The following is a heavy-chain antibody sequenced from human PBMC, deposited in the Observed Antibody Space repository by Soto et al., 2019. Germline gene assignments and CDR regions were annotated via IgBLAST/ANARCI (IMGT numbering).Heavy chain of an antibody. V-gene: IGHV1-8*01. CDR2: MNPNSGNT. CDR1: GYTFTSYD. CDR3: AREGITIFGVVNGGYYYYMDV. D-gene: IGHD3-3*01. J-gene: IGHJ6*03. Sequence: GASVKVSCKASGYTFTSYDINWVRQATGQGLEWMGWMNPNSGNTGYAQKFQGRVTMTRNTSISTAYMELSSLRSEDTAVYYCAREGITIFGVVNGGYYYYMDVWGKGTTVTVSS.